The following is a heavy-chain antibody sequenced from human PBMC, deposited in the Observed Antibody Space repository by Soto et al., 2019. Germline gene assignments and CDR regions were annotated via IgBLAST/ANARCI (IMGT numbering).Heavy chain of an antibody. CDR3: ASSYGSGYRAFDY. V-gene: IGHV1-69*02. D-gene: IGHD3-10*01. J-gene: IGHJ4*02. CDR1: GDTFNFYS. CDR2: VNPIVSMS. Sequence: QVQLVQSGAEVKRPGSSVKVSCKASGDTFNFYSINWVRQAPGLGLEWMGRVNPIVSMSNYAQKFQGRVTXTXEXXTSTAYMELSSLRSEDTAIYYCASSYGSGYRAFDYWGQGALGTVSS.